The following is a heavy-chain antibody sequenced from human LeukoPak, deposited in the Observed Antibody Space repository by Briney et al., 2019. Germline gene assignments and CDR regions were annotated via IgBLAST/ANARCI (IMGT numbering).Heavy chain of an antibody. Sequence: PGGSLRLSCAASGFTFSSYAMSWVRQAPGKGLEWVSTISASGDNTYYADSVKGRFTISRDNSKNTVYLQMNSLRAEDTAVYYCATKRSGRYGVDAFDIWGQGTMVTVSS. CDR3: ATKRSGRYGVDAFDI. CDR2: ISASGDNT. J-gene: IGHJ3*02. V-gene: IGHV3-23*01. CDR1: GFTFSSYA. D-gene: IGHD6-19*01.